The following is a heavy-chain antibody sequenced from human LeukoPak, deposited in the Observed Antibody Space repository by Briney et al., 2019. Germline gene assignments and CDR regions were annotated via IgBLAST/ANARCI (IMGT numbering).Heavy chain of an antibody. J-gene: IGHJ4*02. CDR2: IYTSGST. CDR1: GGSMSNYY. CDR3: ARDESEFDY. Sequence: PSETLSLTCTVSGGSMSNYYWSWIRQPAGKGLEWIGRIYTSGSTNYKPSLKSRVTMSIDTSKNQFSLKLSSVTAADTAVYFWARDESEFDYWGQGTLVTVSS. V-gene: IGHV4-4*07.